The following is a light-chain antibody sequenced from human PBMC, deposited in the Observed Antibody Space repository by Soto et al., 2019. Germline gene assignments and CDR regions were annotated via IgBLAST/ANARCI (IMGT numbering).Light chain of an antibody. CDR1: QSVTNNY. V-gene: IGKV3-20*01. Sequence: EIVLTQSPGTLSLSPGERGTLSCRASQSVTNNYLAWYQQKPGQAPRLLIYDASSRVTGIPDRFSGSGSGTEFTLTISRLEPEDFAVYYCQQVAFSPRTFGQGTKLEIK. CDR2: DAS. J-gene: IGKJ2*01. CDR3: QQVAFSPRT.